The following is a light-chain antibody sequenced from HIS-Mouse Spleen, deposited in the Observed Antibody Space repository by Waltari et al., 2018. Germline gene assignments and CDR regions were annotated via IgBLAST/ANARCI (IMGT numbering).Light chain of an antibody. CDR1: SSNIGSNT. J-gene: IGLJ2*01. CDR3: AAWDDSLNGVV. V-gene: IGLV1-44*01. Sequence: QSVLTQPPSASGTPGQRVTISCSGSSSNIGSNTVNWYQQLPGTAPKLLIYSNNQRPSGVADRFPGSKSGTSASLAISGLQSEDEADYYCAAWDDSLNGVVFGGGTKLTVL. CDR2: SNN.